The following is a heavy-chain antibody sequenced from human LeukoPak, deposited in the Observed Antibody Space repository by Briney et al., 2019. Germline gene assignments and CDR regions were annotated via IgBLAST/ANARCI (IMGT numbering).Heavy chain of an antibody. Sequence: ASVKVSCTASGYTFTSYYMDWVRQAPGQGLGWMGIINPSGGTTSYAQKFQGRVTMTRDTSTSTVYMELSSLRSEDTAVYYWAREEVDTAMVYYYYGMDVWGQGTTVTVSS. CDR3: AREEVDTAMVYYYYGMDV. CDR1: GYTFTSYY. CDR2: INPSGGTT. V-gene: IGHV1-46*01. D-gene: IGHD5-18*01. J-gene: IGHJ6*02.